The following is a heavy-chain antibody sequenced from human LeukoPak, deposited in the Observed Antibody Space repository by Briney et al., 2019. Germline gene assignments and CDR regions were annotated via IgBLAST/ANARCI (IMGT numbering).Heavy chain of an antibody. V-gene: IGHV3-20*04. CDR3: ASTDSGSSWGWFDP. CDR1: GFTFDDYG. Sequence: GGSLRLSCAASGFTFDDYGMSWVRRAPGKGLEWVSGINWIGGSTGYSDSVKGRFTISRDNAKNSLYLQMNSLRAEDTALYYCASTDSGSSWGWFDPWGQGTLVTVSS. D-gene: IGHD1-26*01. CDR2: INWIGGST. J-gene: IGHJ5*02.